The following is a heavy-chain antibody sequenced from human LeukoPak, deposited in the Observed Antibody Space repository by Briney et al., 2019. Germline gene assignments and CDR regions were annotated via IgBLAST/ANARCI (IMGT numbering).Heavy chain of an antibody. D-gene: IGHD6-19*01. CDR2: ISGSGGST. Sequence: PGGSLRLSCAASGFAFSTYAVSWVRQAPGKGLEWVSTISGSGGSTYYADSVKGRFTISRDNSENTLYLQMNSLRAEDTAVYYCAKGKRAGTAGYGMDVWGQGTTVTVSS. CDR3: AKGKRAGTAGYGMDV. V-gene: IGHV3-23*01. CDR1: GFAFSTYA. J-gene: IGHJ6*02.